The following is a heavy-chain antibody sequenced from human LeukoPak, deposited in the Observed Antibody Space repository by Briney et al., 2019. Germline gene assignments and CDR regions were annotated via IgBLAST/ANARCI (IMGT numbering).Heavy chain of an antibody. CDR3: ARDHLYCSGGSCPQGYYYYGMDV. J-gene: IGHJ6*02. D-gene: IGHD2-15*01. V-gene: IGHV1-46*01. CDR2: INPSGGST. Sequence: AASVKVSCKASGGTFSSYAISWVRQAPGQGLEWMGIINPSGGSTSYAQKFQGRVTMTRDTSTSTVYMELSSLRSEDTAVYYCARDHLYCSGGSCPQGYYYYGMDVWGQGTTVTVSS. CDR1: GGTFSSYA.